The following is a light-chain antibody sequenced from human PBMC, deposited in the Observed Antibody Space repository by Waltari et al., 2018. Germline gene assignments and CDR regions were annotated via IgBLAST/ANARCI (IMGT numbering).Light chain of an antibody. CDR2: AAS. V-gene: IGKV1-16*01. J-gene: IGKJ2*01. Sequence: DLQMTQSPSSLSASVGSRVTISCRASKNIRSYLSWYQQKPGIAPKLVIYAASTLQSGVPSRFSGSGSGTNFTLTISSLQPDDFATYYCQQYNSYSYTFGQGTKLEIK. CDR1: KNIRSY. CDR3: QQYNSYSYT.